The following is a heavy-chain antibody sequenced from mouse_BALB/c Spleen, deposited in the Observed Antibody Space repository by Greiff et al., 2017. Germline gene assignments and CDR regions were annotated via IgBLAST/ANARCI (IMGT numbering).Heavy chain of an antibody. CDR1: GFNIKDYY. J-gene: IGHJ4*01. Sequence: VQLKESGAELVRSGASVKLSCTASGFNIKDYYMHWVKQRPEQGLEWIGWIDPENGDTEYAPKFQGKATMTADTSSNTAYLQLSSLTSEDTAVYYCNLYYGSSMDYWGQGTSVTVSA. D-gene: IGHD1-1*01. CDR3: NLYYGSSMDY. CDR2: IDPENGDT. V-gene: IGHV14-4*02.